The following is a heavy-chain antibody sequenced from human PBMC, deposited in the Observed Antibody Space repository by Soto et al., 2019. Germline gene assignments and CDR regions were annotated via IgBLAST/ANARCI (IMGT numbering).Heavy chain of an antibody. CDR3: ARGIQLWWNWFDP. J-gene: IGHJ5*02. Sequence: ASVKVSCKASGYTFTGYYMHWVRQAPGQGLEWMGWINPNSGGTNYAQKFQGRVTMTRDTSISTAYMELSRLRSDDTAVYYCARGIQLWWNWFDPWGQGTLVTASS. V-gene: IGHV1-2*02. D-gene: IGHD5-18*01. CDR1: GYTFTGYY. CDR2: INPNSGGT.